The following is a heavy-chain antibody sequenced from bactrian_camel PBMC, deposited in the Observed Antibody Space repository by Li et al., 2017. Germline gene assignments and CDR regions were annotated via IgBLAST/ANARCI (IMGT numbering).Heavy chain of an antibody. CDR1: GFTFNSHW. D-gene: IGHD1*01. CDR3: AAGPSTVAWKQRPNYRY. CDR2: VNSDGSNT. J-gene: IGHJ4*01. V-gene: IGHV3S25*01. Sequence: QLVESGGGLVQPGGSLRLSCAASGFTFNSHWMYWVRQAPEKGLEWVSSVNSDGSNTYYAASVKGRFTISRDNAKRTVYLQMNNLKPEDSAMYYCAAGPSTVAWKQRPNYRYWGQGTQVTVS.